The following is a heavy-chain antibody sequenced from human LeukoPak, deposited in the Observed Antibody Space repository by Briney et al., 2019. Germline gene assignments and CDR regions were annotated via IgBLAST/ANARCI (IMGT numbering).Heavy chain of an antibody. Sequence: GGSLRLSCAASGFTFSTYTMTWVRQTPGKGLEWVSSMDSSGNTYYTDSVKARFTISGDNAKESVSLQMNSLRAEDTAIYYCSAILYHWGQGTLVTVSS. CDR2: MDSSGNT. V-gene: IGHV3-21*01. CDR3: SAILYH. CDR1: GFTFSTYT. J-gene: IGHJ4*02. D-gene: IGHD2-2*01.